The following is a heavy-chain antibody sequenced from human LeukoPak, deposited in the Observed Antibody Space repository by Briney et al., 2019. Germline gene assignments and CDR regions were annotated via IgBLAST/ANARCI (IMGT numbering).Heavy chain of an antibody. J-gene: IGHJ4*02. D-gene: IGHD6-19*01. CDR1: GYTFTSYG. CDR2: ISAYNGNT. CDR3: ARVMKGRGWRFFAS. Sequence: GASVKVSCKASGYTFTSYGISWVRQAPGQGLEWMGWISAYNGNTNYAQKLQGRVTMTTDTSTSTAYMELRSLRSDDTAVYYCARVMKGRGWRFFASWGQEPLVTVSS. V-gene: IGHV1-18*01.